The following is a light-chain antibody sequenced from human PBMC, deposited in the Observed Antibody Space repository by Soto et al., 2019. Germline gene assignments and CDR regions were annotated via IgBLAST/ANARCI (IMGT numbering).Light chain of an antibody. V-gene: IGLV1-40*01. CDR1: SSNIGAGYD. J-gene: IGLJ1*01. Sequence: QSVLTQPPSVSGAPGQRVTISCTGSSSNIGAGYDVHWYQQLPGTAPKLVIYGNSNRPSGVPDRFSGSKSGTSASLAITGLQDEDEADYYCQSYDSSLSFYVFGTGTKVTVL. CDR2: GNS. CDR3: QSYDSSLSFYV.